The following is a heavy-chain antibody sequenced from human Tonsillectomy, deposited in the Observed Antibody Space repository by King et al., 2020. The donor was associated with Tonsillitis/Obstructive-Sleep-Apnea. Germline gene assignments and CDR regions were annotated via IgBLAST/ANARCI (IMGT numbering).Heavy chain of an antibody. J-gene: IGHJ3*02. V-gene: IGHV3-21*01. D-gene: IGHD3-3*01. Sequence: VQLVESGGGLVKPGGSLRLSCAASGFTFSSYSITWVRQAPGKGLEWLSSISSSSSHIFYADSLQGRFIVSRDNAKNSLYLQMNSLRAEDTAVYYCARDVTPTIFGVAGDVFYIWGQGTLVTVSS. CDR1: GFTFSSYS. CDR2: ISSSSSHI. CDR3: ARDVTPTIFGVAGDVFYI.